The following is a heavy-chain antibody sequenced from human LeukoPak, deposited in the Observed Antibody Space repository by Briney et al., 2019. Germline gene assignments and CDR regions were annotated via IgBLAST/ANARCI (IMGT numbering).Heavy chain of an antibody. V-gene: IGHV3-7*01. D-gene: IGHD3-16*01. Sequence: GGSLRLSCAASGIIITSYWMSWVRQTPGEGLEWVANIKQDGSEKNYVDSVKGRFTIFRDNARNSLYLQMNSLRAEDTAVYYCASHSYGYNHWGQGTLVIVSS. J-gene: IGHJ5*02. CDR1: GIIITSYW. CDR2: IKQDGSEK. CDR3: ASHSYGYNH.